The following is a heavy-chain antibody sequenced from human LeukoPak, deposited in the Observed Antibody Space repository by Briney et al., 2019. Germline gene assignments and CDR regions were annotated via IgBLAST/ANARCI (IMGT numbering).Heavy chain of an antibody. CDR3: ASYQQWLVKGTFDY. V-gene: IGHV1-69*01. D-gene: IGHD6-19*01. CDR2: IIPIFGTA. J-gene: IGHJ4*02. Sequence: SVKVSCKASGGTFSSYAISWVRQAPGQGLEWMGGIIPIFGTANYAQKFQGRVTITADESTSTAYMELSSLRSEDTAVYYCASYQQWLVKGTFDYWGQGTLVTASS. CDR1: GGTFSSYA.